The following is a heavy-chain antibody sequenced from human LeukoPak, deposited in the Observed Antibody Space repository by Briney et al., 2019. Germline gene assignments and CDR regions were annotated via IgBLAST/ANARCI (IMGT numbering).Heavy chain of an antibody. CDR3: AKNSMVRGVIIYYFDY. J-gene: IGHJ4*02. Sequence: GGSLRLSCAASGFTFSTYSMNWVRQAPGKRPEWVSSISSSSTYIYYTDSVKGRFTISRDNAKKSLYLQMHSLGAEDTAVYYCAKNSMVRGVIIYYFDYWGQGTLVTVSS. V-gene: IGHV3-21*01. CDR2: ISSSSTYI. CDR1: GFTFSTYS. D-gene: IGHD3-10*01.